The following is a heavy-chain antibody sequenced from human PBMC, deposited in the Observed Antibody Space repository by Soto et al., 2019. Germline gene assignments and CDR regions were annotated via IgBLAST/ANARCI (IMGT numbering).Heavy chain of an antibody. CDR2: IYYSGST. Sequence: QVQLQESGPGLVKPSQTLSLTCTVSGGSISSGGYYWSWIRKHPGKGLEWIGYIYYSGSTYYNPSRKSRVTISVDTSKNQFSLKLSSVTAADTAVYYCARGPARPYYYYGMDVWGQVTTVTVSS. J-gene: IGHJ6*02. CDR1: GGSISSGGYY. V-gene: IGHV4-31*03. CDR3: ARGPARPYYYYGMDV. D-gene: IGHD6-6*01.